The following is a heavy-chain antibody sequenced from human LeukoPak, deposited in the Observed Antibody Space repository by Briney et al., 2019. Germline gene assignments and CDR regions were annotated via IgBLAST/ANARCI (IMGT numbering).Heavy chain of an antibody. CDR1: GFTFGDYA. CDR2: IASETYGGTA. Sequence: GGSLRLSCTASGFTFGDYAVTWVRQAPGKGLEWVGFIASETYGGTAEYAASVKGRFTISRDDSNSIAYLQMNSLKTEDTAVYYCTRDQTPYYWGQGTLVTVSS. J-gene: IGHJ4*02. CDR3: TRDQTPYY. V-gene: IGHV3-49*04.